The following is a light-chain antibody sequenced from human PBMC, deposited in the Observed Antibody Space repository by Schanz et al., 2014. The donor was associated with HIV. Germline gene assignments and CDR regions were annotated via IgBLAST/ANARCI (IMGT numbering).Light chain of an antibody. CDR1: QGIRMD. Sequence: AIQMTQSPSSMSASVGDSVTITCRASQGIRMDLNWYQHKPGSAPKLLIYAASSLQSGVPSRFRGSGSGAVFTLTIDSLQPEDFALYYCQQYNDWPLTFGGGTKVEIK. CDR2: AAS. J-gene: IGKJ4*01. V-gene: IGKV1-6*01. CDR3: QQYNDWPLT.